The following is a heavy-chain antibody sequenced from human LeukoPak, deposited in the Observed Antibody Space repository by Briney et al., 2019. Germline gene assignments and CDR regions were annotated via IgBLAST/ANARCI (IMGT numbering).Heavy chain of an antibody. V-gene: IGHV4-59*02. CDR3: AREAPGGSGWTYFDY. D-gene: IGHD6-19*01. J-gene: IGHJ4*02. CDR2: IYASGSA. Sequence: PSETLSLTCAVSGGSVSGHYWDWIRQPPGKGLEWIGYIYASGSANYHPSLKSRVTISLDTSENHVSLRLTSVTAEDTAVYYCAREAPGGSGWTYFDYWSQGSLVTVSS. CDR1: GGSVSGHY.